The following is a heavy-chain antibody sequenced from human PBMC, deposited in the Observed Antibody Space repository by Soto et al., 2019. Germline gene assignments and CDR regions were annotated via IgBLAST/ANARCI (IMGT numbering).Heavy chain of an antibody. CDR1: GFTFSSSA. CDR3: ALDYYGSGSYPNDAFDI. D-gene: IGHD3-10*01. CDR2: ISGSGGSP. J-gene: IGHJ3*02. Sequence: EVQLLESGGGLVQPGGSLRLSCAASGFTFSSSAMSWVRQAPGKRLEWVSAISGSGGSPYYADSVMGRFTISRDNYKKTLSLQMNRLRAEDTAVYYCALDYYGSGSYPNDAFDIWGQGTMVTVSS. V-gene: IGHV3-23*01.